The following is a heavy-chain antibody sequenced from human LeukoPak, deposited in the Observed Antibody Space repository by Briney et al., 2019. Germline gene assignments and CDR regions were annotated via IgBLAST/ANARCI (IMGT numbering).Heavy chain of an antibody. V-gene: IGHV3-15*01. CDR1: GFTFSNAW. CDR2: IKSKTDGGTT. Sequence: GGSLRLSCAASGFTFSNAWMSWVRQAPGKGLEWVGRIKSKTDGGTTDYAAPVKGRFTISRDDSKNTLYLQMNSLKTEDTAVYYCTTETNRAADAFDIWGQGTMVTVSS. CDR3: TTETNRAADAFDI. D-gene: IGHD1-14*01. J-gene: IGHJ3*02.